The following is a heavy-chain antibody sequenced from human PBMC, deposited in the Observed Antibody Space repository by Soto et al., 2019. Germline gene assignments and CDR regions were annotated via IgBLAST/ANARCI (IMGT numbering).Heavy chain of an antibody. CDR1: GGSVSSGSYY. D-gene: IGHD3-22*01. V-gene: IGHV4-61*01. CDR3: ARDSRVRYYDSSGYYPFDY. J-gene: IGHJ4*02. CDR2: IYYSGST. Sequence: PSETLSLTCTVSGGSVSSGSYYWSWIRQPPGKGLEWIGYIYYSGSTNYNPSLKSRVTISVDTSKNQFSLKLSSVTAADTAVYYCARDSRVRYYDSSGYYPFDYWGQGTLVTVSS.